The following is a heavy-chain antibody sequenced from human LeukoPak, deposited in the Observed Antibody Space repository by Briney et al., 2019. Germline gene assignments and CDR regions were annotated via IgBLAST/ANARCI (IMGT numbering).Heavy chain of an antibody. V-gene: IGHV1-69*13. J-gene: IGHJ4*02. CDR3: ARPLGSGTTLSYFDY. D-gene: IGHD1-7*01. CDR2: IIPIFGTA. Sequence: SVKVSCKASGGTFSSYAISWVRQAPGQGLEWMGGIIPIFGTANYAQKFQGRVTITADESTSTAYMELSSLRSEDTAVYYCARPLGSGTTLSYFDYRGQGTLVTVSS. CDR1: GGTFSSYA.